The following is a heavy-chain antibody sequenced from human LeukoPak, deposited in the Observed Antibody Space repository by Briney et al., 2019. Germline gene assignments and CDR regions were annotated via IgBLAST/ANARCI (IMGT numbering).Heavy chain of an antibody. D-gene: IGHD2-2*01. CDR2: ISGSGGST. CDR1: GFTFSSYA. CDR3: AKVGGYCSSTSCYAGVPSFDY. J-gene: IGHJ4*02. V-gene: IGHV3-23*01. Sequence: GGSLRLSCAASGFTFSSYAMSWVRQAPGKGLEWVSAISGSGGSTYYADSVKGRFTISRDNSKNTLYLQMNSLRAEDTAVYYCAKVGGYCSSTSCYAGVPSFDYWGQGTLVTVSS.